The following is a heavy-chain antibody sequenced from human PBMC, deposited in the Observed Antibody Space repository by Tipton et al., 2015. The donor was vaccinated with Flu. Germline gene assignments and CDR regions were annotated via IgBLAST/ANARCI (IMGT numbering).Heavy chain of an antibody. V-gene: IGHV4-59*01. J-gene: IGHJ4*02. D-gene: IGHD2-2*01. CDR2: IDDSGRT. CDR3: ARGVRRPTSASIFPDY. Sequence: TLSLTYTVSGGSISSYYWNWIRQPPGKGLEWIGYIDDSGRTNYNPSLKSRVTISIDTSESQFSLKVSSVTAADTAIYYCARGVRRPTSASIFPDYWGQGTLVTVSS. CDR1: GGSISSYY.